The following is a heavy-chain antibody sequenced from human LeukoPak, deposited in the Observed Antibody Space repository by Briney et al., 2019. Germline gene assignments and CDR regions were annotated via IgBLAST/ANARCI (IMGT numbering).Heavy chain of an antibody. D-gene: IGHD4-17*01. CDR3: ARGMYGDSTDASYYFDY. Sequence: SETLSLTCTVSGGSISSYYWSWIRQPPGKGLEWIGYIYYSGNTNYNPSLKSRVTISVDTSKNQFSLKLSSVTAADTAVYYCARGMYGDSTDASYYFDYWGQGTLVTVSS. J-gene: IGHJ4*02. V-gene: IGHV4-59*01. CDR2: IYYSGNT. CDR1: GGSISSYY.